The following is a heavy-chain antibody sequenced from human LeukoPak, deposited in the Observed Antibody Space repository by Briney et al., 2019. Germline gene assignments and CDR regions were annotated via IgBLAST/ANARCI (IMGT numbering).Heavy chain of an antibody. CDR1: GFTFSSYA. CDR2: ISGSGGST. V-gene: IGHV3-23*01. D-gene: IGHD4-17*01. Sequence: GGSLRLSCAASGFTFSSYAMSWVRQAPGKGLEWVSAISGSGGSTYYADSVKGRFTISRDNSKNTLYLPMNSLRADDTAVYYCAKGLYGDYIDYWGQGTLVTVDS. J-gene: IGHJ4*02. CDR3: AKGLYGDYIDY.